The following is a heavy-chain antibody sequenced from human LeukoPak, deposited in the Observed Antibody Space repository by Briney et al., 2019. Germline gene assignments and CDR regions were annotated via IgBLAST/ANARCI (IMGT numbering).Heavy chain of an antibody. D-gene: IGHD4-17*01. CDR3: ARSSTVTAARWHFDL. Sequence: ASVKVSCTASGYTFTTYYIHRVRQAPGQGLEWMGKIHPSGGSTSYPQNFQGRVTMIRDTSTGTVYMELSSLRSEDTAVYFCARSSTVTAARWHFDLWGRGSLVTVSS. J-gene: IGHJ2*01. CDR1: GYTFTTYY. CDR2: IHPSGGST. V-gene: IGHV1-46*01.